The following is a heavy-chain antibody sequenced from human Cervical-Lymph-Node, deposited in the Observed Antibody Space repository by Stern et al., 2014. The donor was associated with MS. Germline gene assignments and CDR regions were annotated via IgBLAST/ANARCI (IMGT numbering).Heavy chain of an antibody. V-gene: IGHV3-30*03. CDR3: ARDYEDTSMLFDH. J-gene: IGHJ4*02. D-gene: IGHD2-8*01. CDR2: ISYDGNHK. Sequence: VQLVESGGALVQPGRSLRLSCAASGFTFSSYGMHWVRQAPGKGLEWVTVISYDGNHKYYAACVKGRFTISTDNSKNTLHLQMNSVTPDDTAIYYCARDYEDTSMLFDHWGQGTLVTVSS. CDR1: GFTFSSYG.